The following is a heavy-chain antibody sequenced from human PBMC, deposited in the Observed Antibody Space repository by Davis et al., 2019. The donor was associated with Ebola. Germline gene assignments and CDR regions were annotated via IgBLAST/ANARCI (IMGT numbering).Heavy chain of an antibody. D-gene: IGHD4-11*01. Sequence: GESLKISCEASGFTFSSHSINWVRQAPGKGLEWVSSISGSSTYIYYADSVKGRFTISRYNSKNTLYLQMNSLRAEDTAVYYCARPALGDYSGEFLDYWGQGTLVTVSS. V-gene: IGHV3-21*01. CDR1: GFTFSSHS. CDR3: ARPALGDYSGEFLDY. J-gene: IGHJ4*02. CDR2: ISGSSTYI.